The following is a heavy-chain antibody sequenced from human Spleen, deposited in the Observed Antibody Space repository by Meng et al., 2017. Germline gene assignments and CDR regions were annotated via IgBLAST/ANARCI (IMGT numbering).Heavy chain of an antibody. CDR3: VRDENISLGKLFGDY. CDR2: IIPNSGDT. J-gene: IGHJ4*02. V-gene: IGHV1-2*06. D-gene: IGHD2/OR15-2a*01. CDR1: GYPFTAYY. Sequence: QVHLWQCGGWGKDPGDSCKVSCKLSGYPFTAYYIHWVRQSPGQGLEWMGHIIPNSGDTLYAPKFQGRVSMTADTSIGTAYVELSGLRSDDTAIYYCVRDENISLGKLFGDYWGQGTLVTVSS.